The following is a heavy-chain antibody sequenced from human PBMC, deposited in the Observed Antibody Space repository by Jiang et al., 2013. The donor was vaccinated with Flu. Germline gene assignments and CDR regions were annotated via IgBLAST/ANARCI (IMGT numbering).Heavy chain of an antibody. CDR3: ARRYSSSSNLEAFDI. Sequence: TQTLTLTCTFSGFSLSTSGMCVSWIRQPPGKALEWLALIDWDDDKYYSTSLKTRLTISKDTSKNQVVLTMTNMDPVDTATYYCARRYSSSSNLEAFDIWGQGTMVTVSS. CDR2: IDWDDDK. J-gene: IGHJ3*02. V-gene: IGHV2-70*01. CDR1: GFSLSTSGMC. D-gene: IGHD6-6*01.